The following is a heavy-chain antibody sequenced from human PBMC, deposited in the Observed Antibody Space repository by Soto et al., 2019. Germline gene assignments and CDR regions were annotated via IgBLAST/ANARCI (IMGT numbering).Heavy chain of an antibody. Sequence: GSSLRLSCAASGVTVSSNYMIWIRQAPGKGLEWVSVIYTSGTAYYAASVKGRFTLSRDDSSNTLYLQMTSLRAEDTAVYYCARINSDWFSFDYWGRGSLVTVSS. J-gene: IGHJ4*02. CDR1: GVTVSSNY. D-gene: IGHD3-9*01. CDR3: ARINSDWFSFDY. CDR2: IYTSGTA. V-gene: IGHV3-66*01.